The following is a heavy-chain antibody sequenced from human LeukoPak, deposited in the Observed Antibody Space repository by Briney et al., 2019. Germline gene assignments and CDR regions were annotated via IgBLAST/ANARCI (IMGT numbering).Heavy chain of an antibody. J-gene: IGHJ4*02. CDR2: IWYDGSNK. V-gene: IGHV3-33*01. D-gene: IGHD6-13*01. CDR1: GFTFSSYG. CDR3: AREGTAAAGKRRSSQFDY. Sequence: GGSLRLSCAASGFTFSSYGMDWVRQAPGKGLEWVAVIWYDGSNKYYADSVKGRFTISRDNSKNTLYLQMNSLRAEDTAVYYCAREGTAAAGKRRSSQFDYWGQGTLVTVSS.